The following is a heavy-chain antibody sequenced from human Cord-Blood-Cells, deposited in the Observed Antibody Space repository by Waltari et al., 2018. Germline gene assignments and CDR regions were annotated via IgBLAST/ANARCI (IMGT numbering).Heavy chain of an antibody. CDR1: GYSFTSYW. V-gene: IGHV5-51*03. CDR2: LYPGDSDT. J-gene: IGHJ1*01. CDR3: ARLSDPVEQLAEYFQH. Sequence: EVQLVQSGAEVKKPGESLKISCKGSGYSFTSYWIGWVRQMPGKGLEWIGLLYPGDSDTRDSPAFQGQVTISADKSISTAYLQWSSLKASDTTMYYCARLSDPVEQLAEYFQHWGQGTLVTVSS. D-gene: IGHD6-6*01.